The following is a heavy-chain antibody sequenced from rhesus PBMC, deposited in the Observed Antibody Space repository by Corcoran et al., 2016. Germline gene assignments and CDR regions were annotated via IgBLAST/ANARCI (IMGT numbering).Heavy chain of an antibody. CDR3: ATDQGGRTTGGKSIWYFDL. J-gene: IGHJ2*01. D-gene: IGHD1-44*01. CDR2: VEPEDVEA. CDR1: GYTINDYY. V-gene: IGHV1-111*02. Sequence: EVQLVQSGAEVKKPGASVKISCKASGYTINDYYLHWVRHAPEKGLDLIKRVEPEDVEAKPHPNFQARLTITADTSPDTAYMELSSLRSEDTAVYYCATDQGGRTTGGKSIWYFDLWGPGTPIPISS.